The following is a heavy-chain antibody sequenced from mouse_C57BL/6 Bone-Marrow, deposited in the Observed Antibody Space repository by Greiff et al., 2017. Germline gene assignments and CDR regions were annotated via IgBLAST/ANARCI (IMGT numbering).Heavy chain of an antibody. D-gene: IGHD3-2*02. V-gene: IGHV1-64*01. CDR2: IHPNSGST. J-gene: IGHJ2*01. CDR1: GYTFTSYW. Sequence: QVQLQQSGAELVKPGASVKLSCKASGYTFTSYWMHWVKQRPGQGLEWIGMIHPNSGSTNYNEKFKSKATLTVDKSSSTAYMQLSSLTSEDSAVYYCASRGQLRLLYYFDYWGQGTTLTVSS. CDR3: ASRGQLRLLYYFDY.